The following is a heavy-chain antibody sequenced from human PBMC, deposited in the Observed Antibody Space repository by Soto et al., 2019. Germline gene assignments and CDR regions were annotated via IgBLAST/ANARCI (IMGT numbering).Heavy chain of an antibody. J-gene: IGHJ3*02. V-gene: IGHV4-4*02. CDR1: GGSISSGNW. CDR2: IYHSGST. D-gene: IGHD1-26*01. Sequence: QVQLQESGPGLVKPSWTLSLTCAVSGGSISSGNWWRWCLRPPPKGREWIGEIYHSGSTNYNPSLTTKVTISVDKSKEPFSLKLSSVTAADTAVYYCARDIVGAETDIWGQGTMVTVSS. CDR3: ARDIVGAETDI.